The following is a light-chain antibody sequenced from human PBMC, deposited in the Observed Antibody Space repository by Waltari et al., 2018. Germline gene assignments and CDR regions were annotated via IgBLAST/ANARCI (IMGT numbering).Light chain of an antibody. Sequence: DIQMTQSPSTLSASVGDRVTITRRASQSISSWLAWYQQKPGRAPKLLIYKASNLENGVPSRFSGSGSGTEFSFIINSLQPDDFATYYCQQYNTYPRTFGQGTKVEFK. CDR2: KAS. J-gene: IGKJ1*01. CDR1: QSISSW. V-gene: IGKV1-5*03. CDR3: QQYNTYPRT.